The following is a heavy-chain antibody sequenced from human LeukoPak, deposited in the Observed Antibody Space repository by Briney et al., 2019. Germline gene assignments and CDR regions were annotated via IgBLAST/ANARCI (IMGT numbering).Heavy chain of an antibody. Sequence: GESLKISCKGSGYSFTNYWIGWVRQMPGKGLEWMGIIYPGDSDTRYSPSFQGQVTISADKSISTAYLQWSSLKASDTAMYYCARRGTAVTGYYYYGMDVWGQGTTVTVSS. CDR3: ARRGTAVTGYYYYGMDV. CDR1: GYSFTNYW. J-gene: IGHJ6*02. V-gene: IGHV5-51*01. CDR2: IYPGDSDT. D-gene: IGHD4-23*01.